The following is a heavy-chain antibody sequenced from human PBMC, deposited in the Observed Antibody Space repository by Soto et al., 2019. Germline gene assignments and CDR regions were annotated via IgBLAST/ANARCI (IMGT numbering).Heavy chain of an antibody. Sequence: QVQLQESGPGLVKPSQTLSLTCTVSGGSISSGGYYWSWIRQHPGKGLEWLGYIYYSGSTYYHPSLKSRVTIAEDTSKNQSSLKLSSVTAADRAVYYCARAGAATYYYYDYYMDVWGKGTTVTFS. V-gene: IGHV4-31*03. J-gene: IGHJ6*03. D-gene: IGHD2-15*01. CDR2: IYYSGST. CDR1: GGSISSGGYY. CDR3: ARAGAATYYYYDYYMDV.